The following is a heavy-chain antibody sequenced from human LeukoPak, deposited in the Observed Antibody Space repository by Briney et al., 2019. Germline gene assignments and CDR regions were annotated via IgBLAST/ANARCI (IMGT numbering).Heavy chain of an antibody. Sequence: GGSLRLSCAASGFTFSSYSMNWVRQAPGKGLEWVSYISSSSRTIYYADSVKGRFTISRDNAKNSLYLQMNSLRAEDTAIYYCARQSGTMVTTRFDYWGQGTLVAVSS. CDR1: GFTFSSYS. CDR3: ARQSGTMVTTRFDY. CDR2: ISSSSRTI. D-gene: IGHD4-17*01. V-gene: IGHV3-48*01. J-gene: IGHJ4*02.